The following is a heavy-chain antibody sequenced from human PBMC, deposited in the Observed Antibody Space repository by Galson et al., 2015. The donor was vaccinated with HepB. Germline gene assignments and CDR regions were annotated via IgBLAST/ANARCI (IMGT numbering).Heavy chain of an antibody. J-gene: IGHJ4*01. CDR2: IYSSGTT. V-gene: IGHV4-59*02. D-gene: IGHD5-12*01. CDR3: ARAIRYSAYDY. Sequence: TCPVSGGSVSGYYWSWIRQPPGKDLEWIGEIYSSGTTYYSPSLESRLTISVYTSKNQFSLRLRSVTAADTAFYFCARAIRYSAYDYWGQGILVTVSS. CDR1: GGSVSGYY.